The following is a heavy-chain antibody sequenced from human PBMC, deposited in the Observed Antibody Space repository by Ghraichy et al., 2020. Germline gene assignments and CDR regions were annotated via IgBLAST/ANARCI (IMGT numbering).Heavy chain of an antibody. Sequence: GGSLRLSCTASGFTFSDYYMSWIRQAPGKGLEWVSFISHSGSAIYADSVKDRFAVSRDNPISSLYLQMHSLRADDTAIYYCVRAGKSGTWYGFVDSWGPGTLVIVSS. CDR1: GFTFSDYY. CDR2: ISHSGSAI. D-gene: IGHD6-13*01. CDR3: VRAGKSGTWYGFVDS. V-gene: IGHV3-11*01. J-gene: IGHJ4*02.